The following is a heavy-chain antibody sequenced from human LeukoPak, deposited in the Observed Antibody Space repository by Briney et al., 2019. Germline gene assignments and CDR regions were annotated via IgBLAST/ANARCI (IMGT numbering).Heavy chain of an antibody. J-gene: IGHJ3*02. Sequence: PSETLSLTCTVSGGSISSSSYSWGWIRQPPGKGLEWIGSIYYSGSTYYNPSLKSRVTISVDTSKNQFSLKLSSVTAADTAVYYCARQPEPRYDFWSGYRVADAFDIWGQGTMVTVSS. V-gene: IGHV4-39*01. CDR2: IYYSGST. CDR3: ARQPEPRYDFWSGYRVADAFDI. CDR1: GGSISSSSYS. D-gene: IGHD3-3*01.